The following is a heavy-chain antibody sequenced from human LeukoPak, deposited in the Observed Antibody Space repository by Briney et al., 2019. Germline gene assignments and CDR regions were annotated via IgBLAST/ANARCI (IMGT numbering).Heavy chain of an antibody. J-gene: IGHJ4*02. CDR3: ARVTGAVAGYYFDY. CDR1: GFTFSTYG. V-gene: IGHV3-30*03. CDR2: ISYDGSNQ. D-gene: IGHD6-19*01. Sequence: GGSLRLSCAASGFTFSTYGMHWVRQAPGKGLEWVAVISYDGSNQYYADSVKGRFTISRDNSKNTLYLQMNSLRAEDTAVYYCARVTGAVAGYYFDYWGQGTLVTVSS.